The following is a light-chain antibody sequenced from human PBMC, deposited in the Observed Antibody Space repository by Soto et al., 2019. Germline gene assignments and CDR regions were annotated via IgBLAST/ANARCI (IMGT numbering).Light chain of an antibody. J-gene: IGLJ1*01. CDR2: DVS. Sequence: QSALTQPASVSGSPGQSITISCTGTSSDVGGYNYVSWYQQHPGKAPKLMIYDVSNRPSGVSNRFSGSKSGNTASLTISGLQAEDEADYYCCSYAGSYTHYVFGTGTKLTVL. V-gene: IGLV2-14*01. CDR3: CSYAGSYTHYV. CDR1: SSDVGGYNY.